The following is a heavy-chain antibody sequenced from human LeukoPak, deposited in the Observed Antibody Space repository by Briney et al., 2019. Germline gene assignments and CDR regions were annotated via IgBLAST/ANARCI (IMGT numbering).Heavy chain of an antibody. J-gene: IGHJ4*02. Sequence: GGSLRLSCVASGFTFRTYAMHWARQAPGKGPERVTFTSKDEKNKFYADSVKGRFTVSRDNSKNTVYLQMNRLRLEDTAVYYCARAFSYGPEPFDFWGQGSLVTVSS. D-gene: IGHD3-10*01. CDR3: ARAFSYGPEPFDF. V-gene: IGHV3-30*03. CDR2: TSKDEKNK. CDR1: GFTFRTYA.